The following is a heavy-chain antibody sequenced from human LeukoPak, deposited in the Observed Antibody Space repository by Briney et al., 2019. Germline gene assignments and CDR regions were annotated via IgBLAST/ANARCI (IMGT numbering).Heavy chain of an antibody. CDR2: ISGSGDST. CDR3: ARDRNRDDAFNL. D-gene: IGHD1-14*01. Sequence: ISGSGDSTSYADSVKGRFTISRDNANNSVYLQMNSLRAEDTAVYYCARDRNRDDAFNLWGQGTMVTVSA. J-gene: IGHJ3*01. V-gene: IGHV3-11*04.